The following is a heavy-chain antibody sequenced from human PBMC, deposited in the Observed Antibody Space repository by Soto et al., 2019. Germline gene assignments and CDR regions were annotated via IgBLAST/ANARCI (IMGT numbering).Heavy chain of an antibody. CDR2: ISAYNGTA. V-gene: IGHV1-18*01. CDR1: GYTFPSYG. Sequence: ASVKVSCKASGYTFPSYGISWVRQAPGQGLEWMGWISAYNGTANYAQKFQGRVTITADESTSTAYMELSSLRSEDTAVYYCARGFGSSPINYWGQGTLVTVSS. J-gene: IGHJ4*02. CDR3: ARGFGSSPINY. D-gene: IGHD6-6*01.